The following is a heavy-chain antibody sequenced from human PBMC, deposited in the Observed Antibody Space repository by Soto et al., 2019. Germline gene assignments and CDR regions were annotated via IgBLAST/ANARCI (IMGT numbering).Heavy chain of an antibody. V-gene: IGHV3-23*01. D-gene: IGHD3-16*01. J-gene: IGHJ5*01. CDR2: ISATGGGT. CDR1: GVKFSSYA. CDR3: AKDRRAGGNSAFYFDF. Sequence: LRLSCAASGVKFSSYAMSWVRQAPGKGLEWVSLISATGGGTYYADSVKGQFTISRDNSDNTLYLQVHSLRAEDTAVYYCAKDRRAGGNSAFYFDFWGQGAQVTVSS.